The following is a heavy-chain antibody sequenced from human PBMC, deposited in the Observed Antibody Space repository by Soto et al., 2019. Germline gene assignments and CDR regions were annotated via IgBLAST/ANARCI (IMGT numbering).Heavy chain of an antibody. V-gene: IGHV3-23*01. CDR3: AKMVYAMTFDY. CDR1: GNTFRCQS. Sequence: HPGGDPRLSYPGSGNTFRCQSLRWVRQAPGKGLEWVSAISGSGGSTYYADSVKGRFTISRDNSKNTLYLQMNSLRAEDTAVYYCAKMVYAMTFDYWGQGTLVTVSS. CDR2: ISGSGGST. J-gene: IGHJ4*02. D-gene: IGHD2-8*01.